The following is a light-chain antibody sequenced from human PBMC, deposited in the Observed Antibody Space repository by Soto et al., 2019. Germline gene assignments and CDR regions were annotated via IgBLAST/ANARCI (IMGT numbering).Light chain of an antibody. V-gene: IGKV3-15*01. CDR3: HQYDNWPIT. CDR2: GAS. Sequence: EIVMTQSPATLSVSPGTGATLSCRASQSIGNNLAWYQQRPGQAPRLLIYGASTRATGVPARFSGSGSGTEFTLTISSLQSEDFAVYYCHQYDNWPITFGQGTKLEIK. CDR1: QSIGNN. J-gene: IGKJ2*01.